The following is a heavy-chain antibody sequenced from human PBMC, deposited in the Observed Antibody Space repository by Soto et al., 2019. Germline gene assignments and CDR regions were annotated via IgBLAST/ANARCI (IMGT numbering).Heavy chain of an antibody. J-gene: IGHJ3*02. CDR1: GFTFSSYS. CDR2: ISSSSTI. Sequence: GGSLRLSCAASGFTFSSYSMNWVRQAPGKGLEWISYISSSSTIYYADSVKGRFTISRDNAKTSLYLQMNSLRDEDTAVYYCARDLAYAFDIWGQGTMVTVSS. V-gene: IGHV3-48*02. CDR3: ARDLAYAFDI.